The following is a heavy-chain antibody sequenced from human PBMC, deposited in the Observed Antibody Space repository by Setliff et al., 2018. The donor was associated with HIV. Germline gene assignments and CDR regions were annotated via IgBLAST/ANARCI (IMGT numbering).Heavy chain of an antibody. CDR1: GYTFTSYG. Sequence: ASVKVSCKASGYTFTSYGISWVRQAPGQGLEWMGWISAYNGNTNYAQKLQGRVTMTTDTSTSTAYMELRSLRSDDTAGYYCARDWWEGVVAGLGNWFDPWGQGTLVTVSS. D-gene: IGHD6-19*01. CDR2: ISAYNGNT. J-gene: IGHJ5*02. V-gene: IGHV1-18*01. CDR3: ARDWWEGVVAGLGNWFDP.